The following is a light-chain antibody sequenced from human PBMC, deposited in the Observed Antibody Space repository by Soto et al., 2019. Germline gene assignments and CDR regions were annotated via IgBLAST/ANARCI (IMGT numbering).Light chain of an antibody. J-gene: IGKJ4*01. Sequence: DIVMTQSPATLSVSPGERATLSCRASESVSSNLAWYQQKPGQAPRLLIYGASSRATGIPDRFSGSGSGTDFTLTISSLQPEDFATYYCQQLNSYPLTFGGGTKVDIK. CDR2: GAS. CDR3: QQLNSYPLT. V-gene: IGKV3D-15*01. CDR1: ESVSSN.